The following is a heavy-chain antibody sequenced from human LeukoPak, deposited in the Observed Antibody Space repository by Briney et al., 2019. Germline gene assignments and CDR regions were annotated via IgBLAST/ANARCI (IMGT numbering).Heavy chain of an antibody. D-gene: IGHD6-19*01. CDR3: ARDARQWLVPVSFDY. CDR1: GGSISSYY. J-gene: IGHJ4*02. V-gene: IGHV4-4*07. Sequence: SETLSLTCTVSGGSISSYYWSWIRQPAGKGLEWIGRIYTSGSTNYNPSLKSRVTMSVDTSKNQFSLKLSSVTAADTAVYYCARDARQWLVPVSFDYWGQGTLVTVSS. CDR2: IYTSGST.